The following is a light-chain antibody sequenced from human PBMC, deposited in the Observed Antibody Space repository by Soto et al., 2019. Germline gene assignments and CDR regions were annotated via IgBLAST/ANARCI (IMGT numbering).Light chain of an antibody. CDR3: QQYGSSPYT. J-gene: IGKJ2*01. V-gene: IGKV3-20*01. CDR2: GAS. Sequence: ETVLTQSPGTLSLSPGERATLSCRASQSVSSSYLAWYQQKPGQAPRLLIYGASSRATGIPDRFSGSGSGTDFTLTISTLEPEDLAVYYCQQYGSSPYTFGQATKLEIK. CDR1: QSVSSSY.